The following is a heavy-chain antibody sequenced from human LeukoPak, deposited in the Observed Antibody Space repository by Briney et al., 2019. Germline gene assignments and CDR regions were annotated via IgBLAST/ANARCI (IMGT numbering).Heavy chain of an antibody. D-gene: IGHD6-19*01. CDR2: INPNSGGT. V-gene: IGHV1-2*02. J-gene: IGHJ3*02. CDR3: AKIADSSGWFLDAFDI. CDR1: GYTFTSYD. Sequence: ASVKVSCKASGYTFTSYDINWVRQATGQGLEWMGWINPNSGGTNYAQKFQGRVTMTRDTSISTAYMELSRLRSDDTAVYYCAKIADSSGWFLDAFDIWGQGTMVTVSS.